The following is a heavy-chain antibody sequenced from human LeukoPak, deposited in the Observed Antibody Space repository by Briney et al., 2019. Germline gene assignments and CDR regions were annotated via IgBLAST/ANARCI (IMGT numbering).Heavy chain of an antibody. CDR3: AKERIMITFGGVIVIPYYFDY. J-gene: IGHJ4*02. CDR2: IRYDGSNK. Sequence: GGSLRLSCAASGFTFSSYGMHWVRQAPGKGLEWVAFIRYDGSNKYYADSVKGRFTISRDNSKNTLYLQMNSLRAEDTAVYYCAKERIMITFGGVIVIPYYFDYWGQGTLVTVSS. V-gene: IGHV3-30*02. D-gene: IGHD3-16*02. CDR1: GFTFSSYG.